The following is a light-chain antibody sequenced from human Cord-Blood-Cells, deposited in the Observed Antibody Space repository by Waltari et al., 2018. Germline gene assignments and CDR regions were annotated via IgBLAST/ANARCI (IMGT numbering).Light chain of an antibody. J-gene: IGLJ3*02. CDR3: SSYTSSSTLV. Sequence: QSALTQPASVSGSPGQSINISCTGTSSAVAGYNYVSWYQQHPGKAPKLMIYDVSNRPSGVSNRFSGSKSGNTASLTISWLQAEDEADYYCSSYTSSSTLVFGGGTKLTVL. CDR1: SSAVAGYNY. CDR2: DVS. V-gene: IGLV2-14*03.